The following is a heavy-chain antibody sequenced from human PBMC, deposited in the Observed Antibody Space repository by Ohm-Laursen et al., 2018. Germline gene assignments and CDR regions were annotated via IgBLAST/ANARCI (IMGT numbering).Heavy chain of an antibody. Sequence: PSETLSLTCTVSGTSISSYYWSWIRQPAGKGLEWIGHIYTLGSTNYNPSLKSRVTMSGDTPKNQFYLKLNSVTAADTAVYYCVRVGGAPLGAFDIWDQGTMVTVSS. V-gene: IGHV4-4*07. CDR3: VRVGGAPLGAFDI. CDR1: GTSISSYY. CDR2: IYTLGST. D-gene: IGHD3-16*01. J-gene: IGHJ3*02.